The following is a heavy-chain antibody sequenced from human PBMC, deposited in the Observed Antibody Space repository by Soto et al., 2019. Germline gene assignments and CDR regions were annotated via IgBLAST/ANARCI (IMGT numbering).Heavy chain of an antibody. V-gene: IGHV2-70*01. Sequence: GPTLVNPTETLTLTCTVSGLSLSTGKLGVSWIRQPPGKALEWLALIDWDDDKYYSTSLKTRLTISKDTSKNQVVLTMTNMDPVDKATYYCARIRGYYDSSGYLYYYGMDVWGQGTTVTVSS. CDR1: GLSLSTGKLG. J-gene: IGHJ6*02. CDR3: ARIRGYYDSSGYLYYYGMDV. D-gene: IGHD3-22*01. CDR2: IDWDDDK.